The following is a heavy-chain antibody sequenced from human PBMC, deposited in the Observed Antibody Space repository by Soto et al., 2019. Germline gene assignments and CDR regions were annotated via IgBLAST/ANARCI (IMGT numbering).Heavy chain of an antibody. J-gene: IGHJ6*03. CDR1: GYTFTSYD. Sequence: ASVKVSCKASGYTFTSYDINWVRQATGQGLEWMGWMNPNSGNTGYAQKFQGRVTMTRNTSISTAYMELSSLRSEDTVVYYCARRWLVHSIYYYYYRAVWGKGTTVTVPS. V-gene: IGHV1-8*01. CDR2: MNPNSGNT. CDR3: ARRWLVHSIYYYYYRAV. D-gene: IGHD6-19*01.